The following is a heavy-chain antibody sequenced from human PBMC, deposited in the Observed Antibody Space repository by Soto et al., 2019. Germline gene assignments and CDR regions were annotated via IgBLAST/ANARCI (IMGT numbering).Heavy chain of an antibody. CDR1: VGSLSSYY. J-gene: IGHJ5*02. Sequence: TLSLTCTVSVGSLSSYYWSWIRQPAGKGLEWIGRIYTSGSTNYNPSLKSRVTMSVDTSKNQFSLKLSSVTAADTAVYYCAREGSYSSGWYYWFDPWGQGTLVTVSS. CDR2: IYTSGST. V-gene: IGHV4-4*07. D-gene: IGHD6-19*01. CDR3: AREGSYSSGWYYWFDP.